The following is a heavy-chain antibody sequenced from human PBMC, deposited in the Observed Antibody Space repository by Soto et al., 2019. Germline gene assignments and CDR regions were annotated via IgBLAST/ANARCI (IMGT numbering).Heavy chain of an antibody. V-gene: IGHV3-20*04. Sequence: EVQLVESGGGAVRPGGSLRLSCAASGFTFEDHGMTWVRQAPGKGLEWVSAINWNGESTGYADSVKGRFTISRDNAKNSLYLLMSSLRAEDTALYYYARGSSGYDFGSYFDYWGQGTLVTVSS. J-gene: IGHJ4*02. CDR3: ARGSSGYDFGSYFDY. CDR2: INWNGEST. CDR1: GFTFEDHG. D-gene: IGHD5-12*01.